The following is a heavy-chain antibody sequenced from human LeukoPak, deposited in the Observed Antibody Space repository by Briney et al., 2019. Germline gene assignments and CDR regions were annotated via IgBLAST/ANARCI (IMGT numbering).Heavy chain of an antibody. CDR1: GFTFSSYP. CDR2: ISYDGSEK. J-gene: IGHJ4*02. D-gene: IGHD3-22*01. V-gene: IGHV3-30-3*01. CDR3: AREGSSGYYPS. Sequence: SLRLSCAASGFTFSSYPMHWVRQAPGKGLEWVAVISYDGSEKHYADPVKGRFTISRDNSKNTLYLQMNSLRAEDTAVYYCAREGSSGYYPSWGQGILVTVSS.